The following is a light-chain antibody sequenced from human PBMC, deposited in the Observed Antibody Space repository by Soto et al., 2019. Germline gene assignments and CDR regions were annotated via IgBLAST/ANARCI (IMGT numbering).Light chain of an antibody. Sequence: QSALTQPASVSGSPGPSITISCTGTSSDAVGYNYVSWYQQHPGKAPNLMIYDVSNRPSGVSNRLSGSKSGNTASLTISGLQAEDEADYYCSSYTGSSTLYVFGTGTKLTVL. CDR2: DVS. CDR3: SSYTGSSTLYV. J-gene: IGLJ1*01. V-gene: IGLV2-14*01. CDR1: SSDAVGYNY.